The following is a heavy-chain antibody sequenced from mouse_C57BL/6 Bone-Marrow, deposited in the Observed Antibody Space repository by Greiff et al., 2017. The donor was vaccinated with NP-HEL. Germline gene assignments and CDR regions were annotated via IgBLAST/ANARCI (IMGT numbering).Heavy chain of an antibody. J-gene: IGHJ2*01. Sequence: QVQLKQPGAELVKPGASVKLSCKASGYTFTSYWMHWVQQRPGQGLEWIGMIHPNSGSTNYNEKFKSKATLTVDTSSSTAYMQLSSLTSEDSAVYYCARLTVFDYWGQGTTLTVSS. D-gene: IGHD1-1*01. CDR2: IHPNSGST. CDR3: ARLTVFDY. CDR1: GYTFTSYW. V-gene: IGHV1-64*01.